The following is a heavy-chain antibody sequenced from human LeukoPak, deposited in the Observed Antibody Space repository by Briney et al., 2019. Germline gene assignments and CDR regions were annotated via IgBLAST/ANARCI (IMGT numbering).Heavy chain of an antibody. V-gene: IGHV1-18*01. D-gene: IGHD2-15*01. CDR2: ISAYNGNT. CDR3: ARPRYCSGGSCSDSGAFDI. Sequence: ASVKVSCKASDYTFTSYGISWVRQAPGQGLEWMGWISAYNGNTNYAQKFQGRVTITADKSTSTAYMELSSLRSEDTAVYYCARPRYCSGGSCSDSGAFDIWGQGTMVTVSS. CDR1: DYTFTSYG. J-gene: IGHJ3*02.